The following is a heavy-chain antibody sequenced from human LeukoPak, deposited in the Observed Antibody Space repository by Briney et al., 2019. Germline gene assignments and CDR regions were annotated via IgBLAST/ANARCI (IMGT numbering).Heavy chain of an antibody. CDR3: ARETTDDYGDSYWYFDL. J-gene: IGHJ2*01. D-gene: IGHD4-17*01. V-gene: IGHV3-7*01. CDR1: GFTFSNYW. CDR2: IKQDGSEK. Sequence: GGSLRLSCAASGFTFSNYWMSWVRQAPGKGLEWVANIKQDGSEKYYVDSVKGRFTISRDNAKNSLYLQMNSLRAEDTAVYYCARETTDDYGDSYWYFDLWGRGTLVTVSS.